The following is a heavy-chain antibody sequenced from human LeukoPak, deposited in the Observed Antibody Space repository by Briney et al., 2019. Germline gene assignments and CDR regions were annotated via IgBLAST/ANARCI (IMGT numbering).Heavy chain of an antibody. J-gene: IGHJ6*03. Sequence: SVKVSCKASGGTFSSYAISWVRQAPGQGLERMGRIIPIFGTANYAQKFQGRVTITTDESTSTAYMELSSLRSEDTAVYYCARDSSSSYYYYYYMDVWGKGTTVTVSS. D-gene: IGHD6-6*01. CDR1: GGTFSSYA. V-gene: IGHV1-69*05. CDR2: IIPIFGTA. CDR3: ARDSSSSYYYYYYMDV.